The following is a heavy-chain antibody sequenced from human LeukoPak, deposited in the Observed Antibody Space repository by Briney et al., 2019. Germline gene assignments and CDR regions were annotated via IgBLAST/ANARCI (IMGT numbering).Heavy chain of an antibody. J-gene: IGHJ6*03. V-gene: IGHV3-30-3*01. Sequence: PGRSLRLSCAASGFTFSSYAMHWVRQAPGKGLEWVAVISYDGSNKYYADSVKGRFTISRDNSKNTLYLQMNSLRAEDTAVYYCARDPTSSDYYYYYMDVWGKGTTVTVSS. D-gene: IGHD2-2*01. CDR1: GFTFSSYA. CDR2: ISYDGSNK. CDR3: ARDPTSSDYYYYYMDV.